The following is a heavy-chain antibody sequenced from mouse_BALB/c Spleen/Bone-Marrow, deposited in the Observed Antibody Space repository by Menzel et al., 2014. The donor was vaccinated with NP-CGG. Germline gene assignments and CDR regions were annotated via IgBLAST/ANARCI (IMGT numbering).Heavy chain of an antibody. CDR2: INPSTGYT. V-gene: IGHV1-7*01. J-gene: IGHJ3*01. Sequence: LQESGAELAKPGASVKMSCKASGYTFTSYWMHWVKQRPGQGLEWIGYINPSTGYTEYNQKFKDKATLTAVKSSTTAYMQLRSLTSGDSAVYYCARDDYDAIAYWGQGTLVTVSA. CDR3: ARDDYDAIAY. D-gene: IGHD2-4*01. CDR1: GYTFTSYW.